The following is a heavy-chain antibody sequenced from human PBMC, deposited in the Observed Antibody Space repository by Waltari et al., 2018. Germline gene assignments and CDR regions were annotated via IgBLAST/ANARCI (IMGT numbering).Heavy chain of an antibody. J-gene: IGHJ3*02. D-gene: IGHD3-16*01. CDR3: AGGVRNHAFDI. Sequence: QVQLQESGPGLVKPSETLSLTCAVSGHSISSGYYWGWIRQPPGKGLEWIGSIYHSGSTYYNPSLKSRVTISVDTSKNQFSLKLSSVTAADTAVYYCAGGVRNHAFDIWGQGTMVTVSS. V-gene: IGHV4-38-2*01. CDR1: GHSISSGYY. CDR2: IYHSGST.